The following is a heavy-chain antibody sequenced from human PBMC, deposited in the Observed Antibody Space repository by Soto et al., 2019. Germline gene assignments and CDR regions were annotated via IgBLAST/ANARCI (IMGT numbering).Heavy chain of an antibody. CDR2: IYRNDDK. V-gene: IGHV2-5*01. CDR1: RFSLTTSGVG. Sequence: GXTLVTPTQTLTXTCTFSRFSLTTSGVGVVWIRQPPGKAPEWLALIYRNDDKRYSPSLQSRLTINKDTSKNQVVLTLTNLDPVDTATYYCAHRLGSRGSFDYWGQGSLVTV. J-gene: IGHJ4*02. CDR3: AHRLGSRGSFDY. D-gene: IGHD6-25*01.